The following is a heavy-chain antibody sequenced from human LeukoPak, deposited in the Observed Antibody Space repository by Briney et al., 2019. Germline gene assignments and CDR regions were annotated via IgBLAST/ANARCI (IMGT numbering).Heavy chain of an antibody. V-gene: IGHV4-34*01. CDR3: ARVFYYDSSGYYRYYFDY. Sequence: SETLSLTCAVYGESFTTFYWGWIRQTPGKGLEWIGEINHTGSTNYNPSLKSRVTISIDTSKNQFSLKLSSVTAADTAVYYCARVFYYDSSGYYRYYFDYWGQGTLVTVSS. CDR2: INHTGST. D-gene: IGHD3-22*01. CDR1: GESFTTFY. J-gene: IGHJ4*02.